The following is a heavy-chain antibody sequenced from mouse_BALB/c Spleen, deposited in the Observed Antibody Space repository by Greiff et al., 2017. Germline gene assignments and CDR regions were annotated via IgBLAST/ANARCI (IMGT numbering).Heavy chain of an antibody. J-gene: IGHJ2*01. CDR2: IDPANGNT. CDR1: GFNIKDTY. Sequence: EVKLQESGAELVKPGASVKLSCTASGFNIKDTYMHWVKQRPEQGLEWIGRIDPANGNTKYDPKFQGKATITADTSSNTAYLQLSSLTSEDTAVYYCAVNSYFDYWGQGTTLTVSS. CDR3: AVNSYFDY. D-gene: IGHD1-3*01. V-gene: IGHV14-3*02.